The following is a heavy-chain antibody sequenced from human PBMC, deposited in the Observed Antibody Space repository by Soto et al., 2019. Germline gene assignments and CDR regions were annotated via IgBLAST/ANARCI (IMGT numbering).Heavy chain of an antibody. V-gene: IGHV1-69*06. Sequence: SVKVSCKASGGTFSSYAISWVRQAPGQGLEWMGGIIPIFGTANYAQKFQGRVTITADKSTSTAYMELSGLRSEDTAVYYCARETGGGNRHFDYWGQGTLVTVS. D-gene: IGHD2-15*01. CDR1: GGTFSSYA. CDR3: ARETGGGNRHFDY. CDR2: IIPIFGTA. J-gene: IGHJ4*02.